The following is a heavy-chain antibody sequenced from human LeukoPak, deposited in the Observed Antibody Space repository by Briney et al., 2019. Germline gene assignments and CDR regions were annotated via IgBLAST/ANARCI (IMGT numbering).Heavy chain of an antibody. Sequence: SETLSLTCTVSGGSISSYYWSWIRQPPGKGLEWIGYITYSGSTNYNPSLKSRVTISVDTSQNQFSLKLSSVTAADTAVYYCAKSDYASGDYNVGYWGQGTLVTVSS. J-gene: IGHJ4*02. CDR1: GGSISSYY. CDR2: ITYSGST. V-gene: IGHV4-59*01. CDR3: AKSDYASGDYNVGY. D-gene: IGHD4-17*01.